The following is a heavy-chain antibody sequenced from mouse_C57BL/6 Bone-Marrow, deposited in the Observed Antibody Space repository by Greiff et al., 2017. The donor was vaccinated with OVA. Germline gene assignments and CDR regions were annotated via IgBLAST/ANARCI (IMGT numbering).Heavy chain of an antibody. CDR1: GFTFSSSG. J-gene: IGHJ2*01. Sequence: EVKLVESGGDLVKPGGSLKLSCAASGFTFSSSGMSWVRQTPDKRLEWVATISSGGSYTYYPDSVKGRFTISRENAKKTLYLQMSSLKSEDTAMYYCARICYDYDGVDYWGQGTTLTVSS. D-gene: IGHD2-4*01. CDR2: ISSGGSYT. V-gene: IGHV5-6*02. CDR3: ARICYDYDGVDY.